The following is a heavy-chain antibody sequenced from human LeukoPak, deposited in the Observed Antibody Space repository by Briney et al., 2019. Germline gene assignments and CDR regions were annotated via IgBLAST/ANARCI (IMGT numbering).Heavy chain of an antibody. V-gene: IGHV1-2*02. Sequence: GASVKVSCKASGYTFTGYYMHWVRQAPGQGLEWMGWINPNSGGTNYAQKFQGRVTMTRDTSISTAYMELSRLRSEDTAVYYCATTPYYGSYTDAFDIWGQGTMVTVSS. CDR2: INPNSGGT. D-gene: IGHD1-26*01. CDR3: ATTPYYGSYTDAFDI. J-gene: IGHJ3*02. CDR1: GYTFTGYY.